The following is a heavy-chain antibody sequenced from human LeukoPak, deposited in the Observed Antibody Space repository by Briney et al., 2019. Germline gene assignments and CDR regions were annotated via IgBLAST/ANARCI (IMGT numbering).Heavy chain of an antibody. Sequence: PSQTLSLTCTVSGGSISSGSYYWSWIRQPAGKGLEWIGRIYTSGSTNYNPSLKSRVTISVDTSKNQFSLKLSSVTAADTAVYYCARDYDFWSGDMDVWGKGITVTVSS. CDR1: GGSISSGSYY. J-gene: IGHJ6*03. CDR3: ARDYDFWSGDMDV. D-gene: IGHD3-3*01. V-gene: IGHV4-61*02. CDR2: IYTSGST.